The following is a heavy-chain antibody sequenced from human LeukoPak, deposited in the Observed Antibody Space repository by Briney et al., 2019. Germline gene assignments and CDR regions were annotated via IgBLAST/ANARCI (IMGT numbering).Heavy chain of an antibody. CDR3: ARGYSSSWYPKEYYFDY. CDR1: GFTFSSYD. Sequence: SGGSLRLSCAASGFTFSSYDMHWVRQATGKGLEWVSAIGTAGDTYYPGSVKGRFTISRENAKNSLYLQMNSLRAGDTAVYYCARGYSSSWYPKEYYFDYWGQGTLVTVSS. CDR2: IGTAGDT. D-gene: IGHD6-13*01. J-gene: IGHJ4*02. V-gene: IGHV3-13*04.